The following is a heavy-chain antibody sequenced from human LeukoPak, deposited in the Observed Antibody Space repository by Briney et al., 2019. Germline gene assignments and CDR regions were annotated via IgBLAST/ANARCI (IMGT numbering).Heavy chain of an antibody. CDR3: ARRRYYDTSGYYGFDY. Sequence: SETLSLTCAVYGGSFSGYYWSWIRQPPGKGLEWIGEINHSGSTNYNPSLKSRVTISVDKSKNQFSLKLSSVTAADTAVYYCARRRYYDTSGYYGFDYWGQGTLVTVSS. D-gene: IGHD3-22*01. CDR2: INHSGST. V-gene: IGHV4-34*01. J-gene: IGHJ4*02. CDR1: GGSFSGYY.